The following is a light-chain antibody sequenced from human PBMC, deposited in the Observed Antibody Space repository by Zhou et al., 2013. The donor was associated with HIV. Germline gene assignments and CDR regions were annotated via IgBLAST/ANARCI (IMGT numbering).Light chain of an antibody. CDR1: QSLLRRNGFHY. CDR2: LGS. Sequence: DIVMTQSPLSLPVTPGEPASISCRSSQSLLRRNGFHYLDWYLQRPGQSPQLLIYLGSNRASGVPDRFSGSGSGTHFTLKISRVEAEDVGVYYCMQALQTPYTFGQGTKLEIK. V-gene: IGKV2-28*01. CDR3: MQALQTPYT. J-gene: IGKJ2*01.